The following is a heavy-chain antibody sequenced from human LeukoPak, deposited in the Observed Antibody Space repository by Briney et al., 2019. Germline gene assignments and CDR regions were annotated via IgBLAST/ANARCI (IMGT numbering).Heavy chain of an antibody. CDR3: ARQVWGVTTVTTTVYYYYYMDV. V-gene: IGHV4-34*01. Sequence: PSETLSLTCAVYGGSFSGYYWSWIRQPPGKGLEWIGEINHSGSTNYNPSLKSRVTISVDTSKNQFSLKLSSVTAADTAVYYCARQVWGVTTVTTTVYYYYYMDVWGKGTTVTVSS. J-gene: IGHJ6*03. D-gene: IGHD4-17*01. CDR2: INHSGST. CDR1: GGSFSGYY.